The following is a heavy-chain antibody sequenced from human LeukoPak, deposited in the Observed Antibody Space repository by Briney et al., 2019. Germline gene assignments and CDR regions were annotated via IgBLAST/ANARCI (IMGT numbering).Heavy chain of an antibody. D-gene: IGHD3-16*01. CDR3: ARARTGSIRFFDY. CDR1: GFIFSDYY. Sequence: GGSLRLSCAASGFIFSDYYMEWVCQAPGKGLEWVGRIRNKANSHTTEYAASVKGRFTFSRDDSKNSQYLQMNSLEIEDTAIYYCARARTGSIRFFDYWGQGTLVTVSS. V-gene: IGHV3-72*01. CDR2: IRNKANSHTT. J-gene: IGHJ4*02.